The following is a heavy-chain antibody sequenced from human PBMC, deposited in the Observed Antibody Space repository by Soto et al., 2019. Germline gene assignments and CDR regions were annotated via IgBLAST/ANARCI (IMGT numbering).Heavy chain of an antibody. D-gene: IGHD3-22*01. J-gene: IGHJ4*02. CDR2: ISVSGGST. Sequence: PGGSLRLSCAASGFTFRNYAMNWVRQAPGKGLEWVSGISVSGGSTYYADSVKGRFTVSRDNSKNTVFLQMNSLRAEDTAVYFCAKGMYYYDSSGYRLFDHWGQGTLVTVSS. CDR3: AKGMYYYDSSGYRLFDH. V-gene: IGHV3-23*01. CDR1: GFTFRNYA.